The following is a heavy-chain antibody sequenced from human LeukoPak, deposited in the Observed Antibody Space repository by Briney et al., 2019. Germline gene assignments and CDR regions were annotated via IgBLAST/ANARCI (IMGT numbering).Heavy chain of an antibody. Sequence: GGSLRLSCAASGFTFSSYAMSWVRQAPGKGLEWVSAISGSGGSTYYADSVKGRFTISRDNSKNTLHLQMNSLRAEDTAVYYCAKYSSGWYEGRYYYYGMDVWGQGTTVTVSS. D-gene: IGHD6-19*01. CDR1: GFTFSSYA. CDR3: AKYSSGWYEGRYYYYGMDV. CDR2: ISGSGGST. V-gene: IGHV3-23*01. J-gene: IGHJ6*02.